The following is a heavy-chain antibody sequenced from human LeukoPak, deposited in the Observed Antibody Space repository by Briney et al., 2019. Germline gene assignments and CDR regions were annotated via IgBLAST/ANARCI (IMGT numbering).Heavy chain of an antibody. CDR3: ARIKYYDSSGGVVLDY. CDR2: ISAYNGNT. J-gene: IGHJ4*02. D-gene: IGHD3-22*01. CDR1: GYTFTSYG. Sequence: ASVKVSCKASGYTFTSYGISWVRQAPGQGLEWMGWISAYNGNTNYAQKLQGRVTMTTDTSTSTAYMELRSLRPDDTAVYYCARIKYYDSSGGVVLDYWGQGTLVTVSS. V-gene: IGHV1-18*01.